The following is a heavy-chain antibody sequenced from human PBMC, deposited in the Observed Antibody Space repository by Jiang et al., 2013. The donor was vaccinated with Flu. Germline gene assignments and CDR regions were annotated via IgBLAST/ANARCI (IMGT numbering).Heavy chain of an antibody. J-gene: IGHJ6*02. D-gene: IGHD6-19*01. V-gene: IGHV3-30-3*01. Sequence: CAASGFTFSSYAMHWVRQAPGKGLEWVAVISYDGSNKYYADSVKGRFTISRDNSKNTLYLQMNSLRAEDTAVYYCARGRQWPSPYYGMDVWGQGTTVTVSS. CDR3: ARGRQWPSPYYGMDV. CDR1: GFTFSSYA. CDR2: ISYDGSNK.